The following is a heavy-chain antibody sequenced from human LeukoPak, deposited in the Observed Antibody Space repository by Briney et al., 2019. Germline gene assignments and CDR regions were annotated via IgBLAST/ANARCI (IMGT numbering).Heavy chain of an antibody. CDR1: GFTFSNYG. J-gene: IGHJ4*02. CDR2: ISGDSRAI. D-gene: IGHD4/OR15-4a*01. Sequence: PGGSLRLSCVASGFTFSNYGMSWVSQAPGKGLEWVSGISGDSRAIDYAAPVKGRFAISRDNSRNTLYVQMNSLRADDTAVYFCAKRLGAPRAFDYWGQGTLVTVSS. V-gene: IGHV3-23*01. CDR3: AKRLGAPRAFDY.